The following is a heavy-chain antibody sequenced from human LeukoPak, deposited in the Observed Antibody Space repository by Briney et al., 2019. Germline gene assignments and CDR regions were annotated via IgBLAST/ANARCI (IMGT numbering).Heavy chain of an antibody. Sequence: SVNLSFNCTVSGCTISSYYWTWLGQPPGQGLVSIGYIYYSGSTNYKPSLKSRVTISVDTSKNQFSLKLTSVTAADTAVYYCARGVNSGYFDYCGQGTLVTVSS. V-gene: IGHV4-59*01. D-gene: IGHD1-26*01. CDR2: IYYSGST. J-gene: IGHJ4*02. CDR3: ARGVNSGYFDY. CDR1: GCTISSYY.